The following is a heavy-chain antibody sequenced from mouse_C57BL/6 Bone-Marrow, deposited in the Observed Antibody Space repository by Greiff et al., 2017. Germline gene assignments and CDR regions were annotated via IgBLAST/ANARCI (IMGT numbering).Heavy chain of an antibody. D-gene: IGHD1-1*01. CDR1: GYAFSSSW. Sequence: QVHVKQSGPELVKPGASVKISCKASGYAFSSSWMNWVKQRPGKGLEWIGRIYPGDGDTNYNGKFKGKATLTADKSSSPAYMKLRSLTSEDSAVYFCARDYGSSYWYFDVWGTGTTVTVSS. CDR2: IYPGDGDT. V-gene: IGHV1-82*01. CDR3: ARDYGSSYWYFDV. J-gene: IGHJ1*03.